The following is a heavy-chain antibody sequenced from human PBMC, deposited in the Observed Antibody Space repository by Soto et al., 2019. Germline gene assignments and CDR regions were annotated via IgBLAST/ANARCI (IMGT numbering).Heavy chain of an antibody. CDR2: INPSGGST. D-gene: IGHD4-17*01. V-gene: IGHV1-46*03. J-gene: IGHJ4*02. CDR3: ARDRLGVTTNNYFDY. CDR1: GYTFTSYY. Sequence: GASVKVSCKASGYTFTSYYMHWVRQAPGQGLEWMGIINPSGGSTSYAQKFQGRVTMTRDTSTSTVYMELSSLRSEDTAVYYCARDRLGVTTNNYFDYWGQGTLVTVSS.